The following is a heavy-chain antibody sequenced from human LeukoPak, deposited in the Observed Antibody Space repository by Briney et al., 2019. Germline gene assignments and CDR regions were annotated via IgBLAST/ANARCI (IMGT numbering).Heavy chain of an antibody. V-gene: IGHV3-11*01. CDR2: ISSSGSTI. Sequence: PGGSLRLSCAASGFAFSDYYMSWIRQAPGKGLVWVSYISSSGSTIYYADSVKGRFTTSRDNAKNSLYMQMNSLRAEDTAVYYCARWAEMEWLLFGYWGQGTLVTVSS. CDR3: ARWAEMEWLLFGY. J-gene: IGHJ4*02. CDR1: GFAFSDYY. D-gene: IGHD3-3*01.